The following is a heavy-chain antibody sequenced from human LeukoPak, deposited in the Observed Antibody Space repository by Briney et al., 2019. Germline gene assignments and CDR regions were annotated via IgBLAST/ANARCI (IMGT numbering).Heavy chain of an antibody. D-gene: IGHD6-13*01. CDR2: ISSSGSTI. J-gene: IGHJ4*02. CDR3: ARASSSWYGLDY. CDR1: GFTFSSYA. V-gene: IGHV3-48*03. Sequence: GGSLRLSCAASGFTFSSYAMNWVRQAPGKGLEWVSYISSSGSTIYYADSVKGRFTISRDNAKNSLYLQMNSLRAEDTAVYYCARASSSWYGLDYWGQGTLVTVSS.